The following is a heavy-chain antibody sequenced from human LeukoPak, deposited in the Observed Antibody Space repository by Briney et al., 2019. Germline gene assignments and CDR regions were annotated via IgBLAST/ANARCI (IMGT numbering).Heavy chain of an antibody. D-gene: IGHD3-9*01. Sequence: SCKASGYTFTSYDIHWVRQAPGKGLEWVAVISYDGSNKYYADSVKGRFTISRDNSKNTLYLQMNSLRAEDTAVYYCARGLLRYFDSEPSFDCWGQGTLVTVSS. CDR1: GYTFTSYD. CDR3: ARGLLRYFDSEPSFDC. J-gene: IGHJ4*02. CDR2: ISYDGSNK. V-gene: IGHV3-30-3*01.